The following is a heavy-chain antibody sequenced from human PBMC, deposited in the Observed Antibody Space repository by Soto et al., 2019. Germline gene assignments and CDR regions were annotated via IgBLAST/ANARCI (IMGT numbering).Heavy chain of an antibody. CDR3: ARETVPGTPRPYSTWYDLPGG. J-gene: IGHJ4*02. D-gene: IGHD6-13*01. Sequence: QVQLVESGGGVVQPGRSLRLSCTASAFTFSSYAMHWVRQAPGKGLEWMALISYDGSKKYYADSVKGRFTISRDNSTNTLYRQMNSLRAEDTAVYYCARETVPGTPRPYSTWYDLPGGWGQGTLVTVSS. V-gene: IGHV3-30-3*01. CDR2: ISYDGSKK. CDR1: AFTFSSYA.